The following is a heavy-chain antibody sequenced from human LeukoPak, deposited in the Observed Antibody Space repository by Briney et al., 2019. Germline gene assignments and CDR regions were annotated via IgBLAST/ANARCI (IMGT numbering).Heavy chain of an antibody. CDR3: ARTVEMATIQFDY. CDR2: INPNSGGT. CDR1: GYTFTGYY. D-gene: IGHD5-24*01. Sequence: VASVKVSCKASGYTFTGYYMHWVRQAPGQGLEWMGWINPNSGGTNYAQKFQGRVTMTRDTSISTAYMELSRLRSDDTAVYYCARTVEMATIQFDYWGQGTLVTVSS. V-gene: IGHV1-2*02. J-gene: IGHJ4*02.